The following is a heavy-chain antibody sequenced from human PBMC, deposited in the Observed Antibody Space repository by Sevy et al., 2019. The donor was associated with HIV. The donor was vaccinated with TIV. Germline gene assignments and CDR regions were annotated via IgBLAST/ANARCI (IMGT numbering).Heavy chain of an antibody. CDR3: ARHPXMYGXXXGXXXXX. J-gene: IGHJ3*01. CDR2: IYPGDSDT. CDR1: GYSFTSYW. V-gene: IGHV5-51*01. Sequence: GESLKISCKGSGYSFTSYWIGWVRQMPGKGLEWMGIIYPGDSDTRYSPSFQGQVTISADKSISTAYLQWSSLKAADTAMYYCARHPXMYGXXXGXXXXXWGXGTMVTVSS. D-gene: IGHD2-2*01.